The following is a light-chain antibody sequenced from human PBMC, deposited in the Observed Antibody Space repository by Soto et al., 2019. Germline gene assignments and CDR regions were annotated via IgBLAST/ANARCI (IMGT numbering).Light chain of an antibody. Sequence: VFTQSPATLSVSPGERVTLSCRASQSVSSLLAWYQQKPGQAPRLLIYSTSTRATGIPARFSGSGSGTEFTLTISSLQSEDFATYYCQHYNSYSEAFGQGTKVDIK. CDR3: QHYNSYSEA. V-gene: IGKV3-15*01. J-gene: IGKJ1*01. CDR1: QSVSSL. CDR2: STS.